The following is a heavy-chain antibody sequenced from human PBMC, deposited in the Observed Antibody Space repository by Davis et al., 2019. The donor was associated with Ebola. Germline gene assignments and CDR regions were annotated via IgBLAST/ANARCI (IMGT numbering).Heavy chain of an antibody. J-gene: IGHJ4*02. CDR1: GSISSYY. V-gene: IGHV6-1*01. CDR2: TYYRSKWYN. Sequence: GSISSYYWNWIRQSPSRGLEWLGRTYYRSKWYNDYAVSVKSRITINPDTSKNQFSLQLNSVTPEDTAVYYCAKDLRGGDYYDPPVWGQGTLVTVSS. CDR3: AKDLRGGDYYDPPV. D-gene: IGHD3-22*01.